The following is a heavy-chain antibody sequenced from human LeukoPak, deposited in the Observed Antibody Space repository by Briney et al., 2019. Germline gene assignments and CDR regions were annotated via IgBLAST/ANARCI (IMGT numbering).Heavy chain of an antibody. Sequence: GGSLSLSCAASGFTFSSYSMNWVRQAPGHGLVWFSYISSSSSTIYYADSVKGRFTISRDNAKNSLYLQMNSLRAEDTAVYYCARGGPRYSSSWPTFDYWGQGTLVTVSS. J-gene: IGHJ4*02. CDR3: ARGGPRYSSSWPTFDY. CDR2: ISSSSSTI. CDR1: GFTFSSYS. V-gene: IGHV3-48*01. D-gene: IGHD6-13*01.